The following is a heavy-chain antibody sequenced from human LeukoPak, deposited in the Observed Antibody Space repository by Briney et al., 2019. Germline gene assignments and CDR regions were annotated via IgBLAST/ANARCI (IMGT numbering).Heavy chain of an antibody. CDR3: AKDDAWGRYKD. Sequence: GGSLRLSCAASGFTFSTYAMHWVRQAPGKGLEWVAVIPYDGSNKYYADSVKGRFTISRDNSKNTVSLQMNSLRGEDTAVYYCAKDDAWGRYKDWGQGTLVTVSS. CDR1: GFTFSTYA. D-gene: IGHD3-16*01. J-gene: IGHJ1*01. V-gene: IGHV3-30*04. CDR2: IPYDGSNK.